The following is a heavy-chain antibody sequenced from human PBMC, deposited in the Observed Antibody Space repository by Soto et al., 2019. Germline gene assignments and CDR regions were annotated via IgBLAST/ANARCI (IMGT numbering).Heavy chain of an antibody. J-gene: IGHJ5*02. CDR1: GFSLTTGVG. Sequence: QITLKESGPTLVKPTQTLTLTCSFSGFSLTTGVGVGWIRQPPGKALEWLAIIYWNDEKLYNPSLKTRLTITKDTSKNQVVLTVTDMDPVYTATYYCAHRVNMARGPYNYFGPWGQGTLVTVSS. CDR3: AHRVNMARGPYNYFGP. D-gene: IGHD3-10*01. CDR2: IYWNDEK. V-gene: IGHV2-5*01.